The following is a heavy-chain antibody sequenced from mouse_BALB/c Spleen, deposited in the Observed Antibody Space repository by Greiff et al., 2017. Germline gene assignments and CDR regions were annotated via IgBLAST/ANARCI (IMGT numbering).Heavy chain of an antibody. V-gene: IGHV5-12-1*01. CDR3: ARGATAYYAMDY. CDR2: ISSGGGST. J-gene: IGHJ4*01. Sequence: EVKLMESGGGLVKPGGSLKLSCAASGFAFSSYDMSWVRQTPEKRLEWVAYISSGGGSTYYPDTVKGRFTISRDNAKNTLYLQMSSLKSEDTAMYYCARGATAYYAMDYWGQGTSVTVSS. D-gene: IGHD1-2*01. CDR1: GFAFSSYD.